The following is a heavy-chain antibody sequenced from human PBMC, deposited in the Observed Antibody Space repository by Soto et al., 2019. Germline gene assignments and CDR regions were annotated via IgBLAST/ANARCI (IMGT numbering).Heavy chain of an antibody. CDR3: AKRVSRSFDS. V-gene: IGHV3-23*01. J-gene: IGHJ3*02. CDR2: IGVSDTNT. CDR1: GFTFSTYP. Sequence: EVQVLESGGGLVQPGGSLRLSCAASGFTFSTYPMSWVRQAPGKGLEWVSAIGVSDTNTYYADSVKGRFTISRDNSKNTLYLHMNSLRVEDTAVYYCAKRVSRSFDSWGQGTMVTVSS.